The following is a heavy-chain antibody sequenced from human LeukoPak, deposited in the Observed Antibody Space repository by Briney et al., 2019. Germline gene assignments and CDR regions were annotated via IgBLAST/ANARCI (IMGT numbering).Heavy chain of an antibody. J-gene: IGHJ4*02. V-gene: IGHV1-8*01. CDR2: MNPNSGNT. D-gene: IGHD5-12*01. Sequence: ASVKVSCKASGYTFTSYDINWVRQATGQGLEWMGWMNPNSGNTGYAQKFQGRVTMTRNTSISTAYMELSSLRSEDTAVYYCTRDHLLNVDMTSTPYDFRGQGTLVTVSS. CDR3: TRDHLLNVDMTSTPYDF. CDR1: GYTFTSYD.